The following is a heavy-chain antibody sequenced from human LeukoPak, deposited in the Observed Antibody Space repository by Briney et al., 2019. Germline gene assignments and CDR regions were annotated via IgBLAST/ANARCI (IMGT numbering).Heavy chain of an antibody. Sequence: SVKVSCKASGGTFSSYAISWVRQAPGQGLEWMGGIIPIFGTANYAQKFQGRVTITADESTSTAYMELSSLRSEDTAVYYCARTTPSTYYYDSSGYYYYFDYWGQGTLVTVS. CDR3: ARTTPSTYYYDSSGYYYYFDY. D-gene: IGHD3-22*01. V-gene: IGHV1-69*13. J-gene: IGHJ4*02. CDR1: GGTFSSYA. CDR2: IIPIFGTA.